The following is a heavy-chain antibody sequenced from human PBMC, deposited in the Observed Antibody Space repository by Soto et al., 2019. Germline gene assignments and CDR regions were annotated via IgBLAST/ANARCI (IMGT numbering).Heavy chain of an antibody. J-gene: IGHJ4*02. CDR1: GFTFSSYA. D-gene: IGHD3-3*01. CDR3: ARDEDFWSGYGPIDY. V-gene: IGHV3-30-3*01. Sequence: GGSLRLSCAASGFTFSSYAMHWVRQAPGKGLEWVAVISYDGSNKYYADSVKGRFTISRDNSKNTLYLQMNSLRAEDTAVHYCARDEDFWSGYGPIDYWGQGTLVTVSS. CDR2: ISYDGSNK.